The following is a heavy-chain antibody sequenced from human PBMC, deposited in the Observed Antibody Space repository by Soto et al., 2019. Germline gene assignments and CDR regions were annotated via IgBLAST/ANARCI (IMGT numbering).Heavy chain of an antibody. CDR2: IIPIFGTA. CDR3: ARDDCGGDCYPHYHCGIDL. V-gene: IGHV1-69*12. D-gene: IGHD2-21*02. CDR1: GGTFSSYA. Sequence: QVQLVQSGAEVKKPGSSVKVSCKASGGTFSSYAISWVRQAPGQGLEWMGGIIPIFGTANYAQKFQGRVTITADEATSTADMEVSSLRSADDAVYYCARDDCGGDCYPHYHCGIDLWGHGTTVTVSS. J-gene: IGHJ6*02.